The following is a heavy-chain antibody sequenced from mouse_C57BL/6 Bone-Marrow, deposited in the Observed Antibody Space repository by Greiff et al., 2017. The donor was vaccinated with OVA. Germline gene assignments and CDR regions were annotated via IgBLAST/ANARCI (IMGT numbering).Heavy chain of an antibody. CDR2: INPGSGGT. CDR3: ARLTTVVAFYAMDY. Sequence: VQLQQSGAELVRPGTSVKVSCKASGYAFTNYLIEWVKQRPGQGLEWIGVINPGSGGTNYNEKFKGKATLTADKSSSTAYMQLSSLTSEDSAVYFCARLTTVVAFYAMDYWGQGTSVTVSS. D-gene: IGHD1-1*01. CDR1: GYAFTNYL. J-gene: IGHJ4*01. V-gene: IGHV1-54*01.